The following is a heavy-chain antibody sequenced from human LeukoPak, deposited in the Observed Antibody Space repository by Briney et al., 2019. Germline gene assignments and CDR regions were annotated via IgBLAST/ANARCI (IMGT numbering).Heavy chain of an antibody. V-gene: IGHV3-74*01. Sequence: GGSLRLSCAASGFTFSSYWMHWVRQAPGKGLVWVSRINTDGSSTSYADSVKGRFTISRDNAKNTLYLQMNSLRAEDTAVYYCARDGDSSGAFDIWGQGTMVTVSS. CDR2: INTDGSST. CDR3: ARDGDSSGAFDI. J-gene: IGHJ3*02. CDR1: GFTFSSYW. D-gene: IGHD3-22*01.